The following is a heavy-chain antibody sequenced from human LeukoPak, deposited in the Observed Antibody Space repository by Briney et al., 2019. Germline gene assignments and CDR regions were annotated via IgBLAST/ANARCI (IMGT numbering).Heavy chain of an antibody. CDR3: ARHVTAVAGPIDF. J-gene: IGHJ4*02. Sequence: SETLSLTCTVPGGSISSSSYYWGWIRQPPGKGLEWIGNIYYSGSTYYNPSLKSRVAISVDTSKNQFSLKLSSVTAADTAVYYCARHVTAVAGPIDFWGQGTLSPSPQ. CDR1: GGSISSSSYY. D-gene: IGHD6-19*01. V-gene: IGHV4-39*01. CDR2: IYYSGST.